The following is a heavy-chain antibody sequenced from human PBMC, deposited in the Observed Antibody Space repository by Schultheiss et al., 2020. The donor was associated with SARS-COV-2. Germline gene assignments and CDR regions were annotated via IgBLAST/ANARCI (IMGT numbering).Heavy chain of an antibody. Sequence: ASVKVSCKASGYTFTSYGISWVRQAPGQGLEWMGWISAYNGNTNYAQKFQERVTITRDMSTSTAYMELSSLRSEDTAVYYCAKDRVRVVVIAPFDYWGQGTLVTVSS. V-gene: IGHV1-18*01. D-gene: IGHD2-21*01. J-gene: IGHJ4*02. CDR1: GYTFTSYG. CDR2: ISAYNGNT. CDR3: AKDRVRVVVIAPFDY.